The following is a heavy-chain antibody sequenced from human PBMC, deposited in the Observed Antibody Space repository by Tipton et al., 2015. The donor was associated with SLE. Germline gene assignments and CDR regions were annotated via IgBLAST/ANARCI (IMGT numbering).Heavy chain of an antibody. D-gene: IGHD5-18*01. J-gene: IGHJ4*02. V-gene: IGHV3-66*02. CDR2: IYSGGNT. CDR3: ARWIQPRVDY. Sequence: SLRLSCAASGFTVSSNYMSWVRQAPGKGLEWVSVIYSGGNTYYADSVKGRFTISRDNSMNTLYPQMDSLRAEDTAVYYCARWIQPRVDYWGQGTLVTVSS. CDR1: GFTVSSNY.